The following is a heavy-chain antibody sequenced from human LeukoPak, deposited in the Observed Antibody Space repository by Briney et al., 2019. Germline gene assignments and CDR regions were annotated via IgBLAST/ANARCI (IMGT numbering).Heavy chain of an antibody. CDR1: GGSISSSSYY. Sequence: NPSETLSLTCTVSGGSISSSSYYWGWIRQPPGKGLEWIGSIYYSGSTYYNPSLKSRVTISVDTSKNQFSLKLSSVTAADTAVYYCARHMIKEGFDYWGQGTLVTVSS. CDR3: ARHMIKEGFDY. J-gene: IGHJ4*02. CDR2: IYYSGST. D-gene: IGHD3-16*01. V-gene: IGHV4-39*01.